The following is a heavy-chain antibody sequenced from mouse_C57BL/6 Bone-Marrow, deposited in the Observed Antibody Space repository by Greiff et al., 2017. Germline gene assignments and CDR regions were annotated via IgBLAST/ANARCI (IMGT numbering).Heavy chain of an antibody. CDR3: ARARTVVEGFAY. CDR1: GYTFTSYW. Sequence: QVQLKQPGAELVMPGASVKLSCKASGYTFTSYWMHWVKQRPGQGLEWIGEIVPSDSYTNYNQKFKGKSTLTVDKSSSTAYMQLSSLTSEDSAVYYCARARTVVEGFAYWGQGTLVTVSA. J-gene: IGHJ3*01. V-gene: IGHV1-69*01. D-gene: IGHD1-1*01. CDR2: IVPSDSYT.